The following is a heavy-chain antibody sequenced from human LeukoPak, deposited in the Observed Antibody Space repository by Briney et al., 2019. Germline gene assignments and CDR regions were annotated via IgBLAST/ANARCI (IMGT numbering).Heavy chain of an antibody. CDR1: GFTFSSYS. D-gene: IGHD3-10*01. J-gene: IGHJ5*02. CDR3: ARDKGLGSLVVLNWFDP. V-gene: IGHV3-48*01. Sequence: GGSLRLSCAASGFTFSSYSMNWVRQAPGKGLEWVSYISSSSSTIYYADSVKGRFTISRDNAKNSLYLQMNSLRAEDTAVYYCARDKGLGSLVVLNWFDPWGQGTLVTVSS. CDR2: ISSSSSTI.